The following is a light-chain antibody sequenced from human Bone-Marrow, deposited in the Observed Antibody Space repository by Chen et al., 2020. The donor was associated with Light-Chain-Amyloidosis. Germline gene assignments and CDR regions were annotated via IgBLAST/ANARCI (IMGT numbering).Light chain of an antibody. CDR2: DDS. V-gene: IGLV3-21*02. CDR3: QVWDRSSDRPV. CDR1: NIGFTS. Sequence: SYVLTQPSSVSAAPGQTATIACGGNNIGFTSVHWYQPTPGQAPLLVVYDDSDRPSGIPERLSGSNSGNTATLTHSRVEAGDEADYYCQVWDRSSDRPVFGGGTKLTVL. J-gene: IGLJ3*02.